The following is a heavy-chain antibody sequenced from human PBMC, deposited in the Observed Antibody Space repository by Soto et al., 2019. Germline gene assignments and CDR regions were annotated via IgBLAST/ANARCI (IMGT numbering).Heavy chain of an antibody. V-gene: IGHV3-53*01. D-gene: IGHD6-19*01. CDR3: ARDPGVAGGYNWFDP. Sequence: GGSLRLSCAASGFTVSSNYMSWVRQAPGKGLEWVSVIYSGGSTYYADSVKGRFTISRDNSKNTLYLQMNSLRAEDTAVYYCARDPGVAGGYNWFDPWGQGTLVTVS. CDR1: GFTVSSNY. CDR2: IYSGGST. J-gene: IGHJ5*02.